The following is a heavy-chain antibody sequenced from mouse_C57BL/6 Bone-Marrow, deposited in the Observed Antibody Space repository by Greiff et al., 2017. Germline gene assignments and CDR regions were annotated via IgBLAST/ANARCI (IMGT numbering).Heavy chain of an antibody. CDR3: ARVGTVVAPDAMDY. CDR1: GYTFTSYW. CDR2: IYPGSGST. D-gene: IGHD1-1*01. V-gene: IGHV1-55*01. J-gene: IGHJ4*01. Sequence: VQLQQPGAELVKPGASVKMSCKASGYTFTSYWITWVKQRPGQGLEWIGDIYPGSGSTNYNEKFKSKATLTVDTSSSTAYMQLSSLTSEDSAVYYCARVGTVVAPDAMDYWGQGTSVTVSS.